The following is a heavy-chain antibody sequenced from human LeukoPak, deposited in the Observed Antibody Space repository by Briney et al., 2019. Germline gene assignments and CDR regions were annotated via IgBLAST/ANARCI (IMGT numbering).Heavy chain of an antibody. V-gene: IGHV3-23*01. CDR3: AKGTSSIVGAPTGY. Sequence: GGSLRLSCAASGFTFSSYAMSWVRQAPGKGLEGVSAISGSGGSTYYADSVKGRFTISRDNSKNTLYLQMNSLRAEDTAVYYCAKGTSSIVGAPTGYWGQGTLVTVSS. CDR1: GFTFSSYA. J-gene: IGHJ4*02. D-gene: IGHD1-26*01. CDR2: ISGSGGST.